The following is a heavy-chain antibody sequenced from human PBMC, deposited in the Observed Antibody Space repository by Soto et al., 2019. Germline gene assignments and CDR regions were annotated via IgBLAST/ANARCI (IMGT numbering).Heavy chain of an antibody. CDR2: MSFDGSNK. J-gene: IGHJ3*02. CDR3: ARDHSPEVVEDAFDM. Sequence: PGMSLTLSFASSGFSLNSYSVNWVRQAPGKGLEWVAIMSFDGSNKFYGDSVKGRFSISRDSPKNTVFLQMTSLRIEDTAVYYCARDHSPEVVEDAFDMWGQGTTVTVSS. CDR1: GFSLNSYS. D-gene: IGHD2-15*01. V-gene: IGHV3-30-3*01.